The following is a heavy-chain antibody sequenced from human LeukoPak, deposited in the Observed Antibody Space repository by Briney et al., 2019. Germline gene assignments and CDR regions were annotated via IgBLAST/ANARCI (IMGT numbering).Heavy chain of an antibody. CDR2: INPNSGGT. CDR1: GYTFTGYY. CDR3: ARPYYDFWSGSHYYGMDV. J-gene: IGHJ6*02. D-gene: IGHD3-3*01. Sequence: AASVKVSCKASGYTFTGYYMHWVRQAPGQGLEWMGWINPNSGGTNYAQKFQGRVTMTRDTSISTAYMELSRLRSDDTAVYYCARPYYDFWSGSHYYGMDVWGQGTTVTVSS. V-gene: IGHV1-2*02.